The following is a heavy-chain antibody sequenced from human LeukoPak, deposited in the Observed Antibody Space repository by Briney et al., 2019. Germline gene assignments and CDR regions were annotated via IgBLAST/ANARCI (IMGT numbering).Heavy chain of an antibody. Sequence: ASVTVSCKASGYSFTSQGITWVRQAPGQGLEWMGWISPYNGDTKCTQNLQGRVTMTTDTSTTTAYMELRSLRSDDTAVYYCARAGSGSGWYFDYWGQGTLVTVSS. V-gene: IGHV1-18*01. CDR2: ISPYNGDT. J-gene: IGHJ4*02. CDR3: ARAGSGSGWYFDY. D-gene: IGHD6-19*01. CDR1: GYSFTSQG.